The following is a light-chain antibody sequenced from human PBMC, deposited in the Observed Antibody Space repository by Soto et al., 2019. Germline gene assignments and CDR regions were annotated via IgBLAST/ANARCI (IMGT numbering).Light chain of an antibody. CDR1: QSISSW. J-gene: IGKJ1*01. CDR2: DAS. V-gene: IGKV1-5*01. Sequence: DIQMTQSPATLSASVGDRVTITCRASQSISSWLAWYQQKPGKVPKLLIDDASSLESGVPSRFSRSGSGTEFTLAISSLQPDDFATYYCQQYNTYPWTFGQGTKVEIK. CDR3: QQYNTYPWT.